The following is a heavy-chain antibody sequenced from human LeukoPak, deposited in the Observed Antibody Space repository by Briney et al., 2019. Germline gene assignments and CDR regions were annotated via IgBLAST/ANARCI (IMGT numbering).Heavy chain of an antibody. V-gene: IGHV1-46*01. CDR1: GYTFTSYY. D-gene: IGHD6-13*01. CDR3: ARDGVAAAIDY. Sequence: GASVKVSCTASGYTFTSYYMHWVRQAPGQGLEWMGIINPSGGSTSYAQKFQGRVTMTRDMSTSTVYMELSSLRSEDTAVYYCARDGVAAAIDYWGQGTLVTVSS. CDR2: INPSGGST. J-gene: IGHJ4*02.